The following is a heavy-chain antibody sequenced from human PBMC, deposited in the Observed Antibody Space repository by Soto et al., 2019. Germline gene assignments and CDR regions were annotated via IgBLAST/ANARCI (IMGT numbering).Heavy chain of an antibody. CDR3: ARGRYGDY. J-gene: IGHJ4*02. D-gene: IGHD1-1*01. V-gene: IGHV1-18*01. Sequence: QVHLVQSGAEVKKPGASVKVSCKGSGYAFTTYGITWVRQAPGHGLEWMGWISAHNGNTNYAQKRKGRVTVTRDTSTSTAYMEVRSLRSYDTAVYYYARGRYGDYWGQGALGTVAS. CDR2: ISAHNGNT. CDR1: GYAFTTYG.